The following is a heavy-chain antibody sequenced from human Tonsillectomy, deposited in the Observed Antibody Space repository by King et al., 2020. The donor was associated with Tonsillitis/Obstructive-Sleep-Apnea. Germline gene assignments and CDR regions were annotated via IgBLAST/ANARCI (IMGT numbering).Heavy chain of an antibody. CDR1: GGSISSYY. Sequence: QLQESGPGLVKPSETLSLTCTVSGGSISSYYWSWIRPPPGKGLEWIGYIYYSGSTNYNPSLKSRVTISVDTSKNQFSLKLSSVTAADTAVYYCARPAAYYDILTGYYSNYYYMDVWGKGTTVTVSS. CDR2: IYYSGST. CDR3: ARPAAYYDILTGYYSNYYYMDV. J-gene: IGHJ6*03. D-gene: IGHD3-9*01. V-gene: IGHV4-59*01.